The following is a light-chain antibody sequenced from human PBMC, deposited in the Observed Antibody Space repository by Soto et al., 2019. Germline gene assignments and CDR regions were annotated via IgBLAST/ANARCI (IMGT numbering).Light chain of an antibody. Sequence: EIVLTQSPATLSLSPGERATLSCRASQSVSNYLAWYQHKPGQAPRFLIYGASTRATGIPARFSGSGSGTEFTLTISSLQSEDFAVYYCQQYDNWPLTFGGGTKVDIK. CDR3: QQYDNWPLT. CDR1: QSVSNY. V-gene: IGKV3-15*01. J-gene: IGKJ4*01. CDR2: GAS.